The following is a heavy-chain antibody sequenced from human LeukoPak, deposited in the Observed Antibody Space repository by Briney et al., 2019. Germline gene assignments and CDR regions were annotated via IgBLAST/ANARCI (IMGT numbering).Heavy chain of an antibody. CDR1: GYTFTDYH. Sequence: ASVKVSCKASGYTFTDYHIHWVRQAPGQGLEWMGWINPNSGGTNYAQNFQGRVTMTRDTSISAAYLDLHSLRSDDTAVYFCARDKSLADPYFFDYWGQGTLVTVSS. CDR3: ARDKSLADPYFFDY. J-gene: IGHJ4*02. V-gene: IGHV1-2*02. CDR2: INPNSGGT.